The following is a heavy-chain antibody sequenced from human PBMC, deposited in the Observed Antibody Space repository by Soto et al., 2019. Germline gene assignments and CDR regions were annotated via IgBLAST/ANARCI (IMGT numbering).Heavy chain of an antibody. CDR3: AREPFILRGAGGMDV. CDR2: IYHTGTT. J-gene: IGHJ6*02. CDR1: GGSITSSGYS. D-gene: IGHD3-10*01. V-gene: IGHV4-30-2*01. Sequence: PSETLSLTCAVSGGSITSSGYSWTWIRQPPGKGLEWIGYIYHTGTTYYNPSLKSRLTISLDRSKNHFSLKLTSVTAADTAGYFRAREPFILRGAGGMDVWRPGTSDTVSS.